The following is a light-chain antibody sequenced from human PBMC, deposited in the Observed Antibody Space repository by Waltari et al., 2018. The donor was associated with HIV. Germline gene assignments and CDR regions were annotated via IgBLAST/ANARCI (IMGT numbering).Light chain of an antibody. V-gene: IGLV2-8*01. CDR3: SSYAGSNNVV. J-gene: IGLJ2*01. CDR1: SSDVGAYNP. CDR2: EVT. Sequence: QSALTQPPSASGYPGPSVTIPCTGPSSDVGAYNPVSWYQQHPGKAPKLLISEVTKRPSGVPDRFSGSKSGNTASLTVSGLQAEDEADFYCSSYAGSNNVVFGGGTKLTVL.